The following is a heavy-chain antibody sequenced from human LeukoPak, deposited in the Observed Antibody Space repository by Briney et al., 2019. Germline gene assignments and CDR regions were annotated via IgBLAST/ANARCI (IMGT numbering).Heavy chain of an antibody. CDR3: AREKYFLMGNNYFDY. CDR2: IYYSGST. D-gene: IGHD2/OR15-2a*01. Sequence: PSQTLSLTCTVSGGSISSSSYYWGWIRQPPGKGLEWIGSIYYSGSTYYNPSLKSRVTISVDTSKNQFSLKLSSVTAADTAVYYCAREKYFLMGNNYFDYWGQGTLVTVSS. J-gene: IGHJ4*02. CDR1: GGSISSSSYY. V-gene: IGHV4-39*02.